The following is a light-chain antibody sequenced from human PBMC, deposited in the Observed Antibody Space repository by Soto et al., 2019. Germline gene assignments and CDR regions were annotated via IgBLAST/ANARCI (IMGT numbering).Light chain of an antibody. V-gene: IGKV3-15*01. Sequence: EIVMTHSPATLSVSPCERATLSFRASQSVSSNLAWYQQKPGQAPRLLIYGASTRATGFPARSSGSGSGTEFTLTITSLQSEDFAVYYCQQYNSWPRTFGQGTKVDIK. CDR2: GAS. CDR3: QQYNSWPRT. J-gene: IGKJ1*01. CDR1: QSVSSN.